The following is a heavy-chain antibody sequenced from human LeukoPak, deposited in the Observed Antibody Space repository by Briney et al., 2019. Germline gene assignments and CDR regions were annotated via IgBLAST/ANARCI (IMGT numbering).Heavy chain of an antibody. Sequence: AGGSLRLSCAASGFTFSSYSMNWVRQAPGKGLEWVSSISSSSSYIYYADSVKGRFTISRDNSKNTLYLQMNSLRAEDTAVYYCASSIFGVVPRVDYWGQGTLVTVSS. D-gene: IGHD3-3*01. V-gene: IGHV3-21*01. J-gene: IGHJ4*02. CDR3: ASSIFGVVPRVDY. CDR1: GFTFSSYS. CDR2: ISSSSSYI.